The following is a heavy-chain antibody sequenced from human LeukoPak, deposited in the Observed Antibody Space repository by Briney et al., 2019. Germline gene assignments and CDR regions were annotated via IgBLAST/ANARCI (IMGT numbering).Heavy chain of an antibody. CDR3: ARLTDYDSGFDY. V-gene: IGHV3-53*01. CDR2: IYSGGST. D-gene: IGHD4-17*01. CDR1: GFTVSSNY. Sequence: GSLKLSCATSGFTVSSNYMSWVRQPPGKGLGWVSIIYSGGSTYHADSVKGRFTISRDNSKNTVYLQMNSLRAEDTAVYYCARLTDYDSGFDYWGQGTLVTVSS. J-gene: IGHJ4*02.